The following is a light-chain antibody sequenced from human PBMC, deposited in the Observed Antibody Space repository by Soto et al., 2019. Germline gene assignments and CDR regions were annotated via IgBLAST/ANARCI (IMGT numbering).Light chain of an antibody. CDR3: AAWDDSLSGRV. CDR2: RTN. CDR1: SSNIGSNY. Sequence: QSVLTQPPSASGTPGQRVTFSCSGSSSNIGSNYVYWYQQLPGTAPKPLIYRTNQRPSGVPDRFSGSKSGTSASLAISGLRSEDEADYYCAAWDDSLSGRVFGTGTMVTVL. V-gene: IGLV1-47*01. J-gene: IGLJ1*01.